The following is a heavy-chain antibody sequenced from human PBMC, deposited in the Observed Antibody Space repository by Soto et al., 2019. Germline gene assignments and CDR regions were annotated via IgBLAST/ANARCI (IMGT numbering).Heavy chain of an antibody. D-gene: IGHD6-19*01. CDR2: ISYDGSNK. V-gene: IGHV3-30-3*01. CDR1: GFTFSSYA. Sequence: PGGSLRLSCAASGFTFSSYAMHWVRQAPGKGLEWVAVISYDGSNKYYADSVKGRFTISRDNSKNTLYLQMNSLRAEDTAVYYCARDSDSSGWLIYYFDYWGQGTLVTVSS. CDR3: ARDSDSSGWLIYYFDY. J-gene: IGHJ4*02.